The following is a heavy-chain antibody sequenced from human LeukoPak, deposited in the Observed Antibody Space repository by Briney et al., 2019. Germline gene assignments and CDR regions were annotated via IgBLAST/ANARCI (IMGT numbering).Heavy chain of an antibody. V-gene: IGHV4-4*07. Sequence: SETLSLTCSMSGDSISSYYWSWIRQPAGKGLEWIGRIYTSGSTNYNPSLKSRVTMSVDTSKNQFSLKLSSVTAADTAVYYCARVGAPSPRYCSSTSCYTSGLAFDIWGQGTMVTVSS. J-gene: IGHJ3*02. CDR1: GDSISSYY. D-gene: IGHD2-2*02. CDR3: ARVGAPSPRYCSSTSCYTSGLAFDI. CDR2: IYTSGST.